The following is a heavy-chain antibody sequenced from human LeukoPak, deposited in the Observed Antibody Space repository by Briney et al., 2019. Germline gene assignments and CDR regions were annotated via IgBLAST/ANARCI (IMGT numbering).Heavy chain of an antibody. D-gene: IGHD3-16*02. J-gene: IGHJ5*02. CDR3: ARARGDVWGSYRYNWFDP. CDR2: IYTSGST. Sequence: TPSQTLSLTCTVSGGSISSGSYYWSWIRQPAGKGLEWIGRIYTSGSTNYNPSLKSRVTISVDTSKNQFSLKLSSVTAADTAVYYCARARGDVWGSYRYNWFDPWGQGTLVTVSS. CDR1: GGSISSGSYY. V-gene: IGHV4-61*02.